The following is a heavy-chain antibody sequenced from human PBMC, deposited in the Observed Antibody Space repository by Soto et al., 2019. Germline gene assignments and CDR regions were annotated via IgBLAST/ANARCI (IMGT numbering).Heavy chain of an antibody. V-gene: IGHV1-46*01. D-gene: IGHD5-12*01. CDR3: AILRDGYNREGWAFDI. CDR2: INPSGGST. J-gene: IGHJ3*02. CDR1: GYTFTSYY. Sequence: ASVKVSCKASGYTFTSYYMHWVRQAPGQGLEWMGIINPSGGSTSYAQKFQGRVTMTRDTSTSTVYMELSSLRSEDTAVYYCAILRDGYNREGWAFDIWGQGTMVTVSS.